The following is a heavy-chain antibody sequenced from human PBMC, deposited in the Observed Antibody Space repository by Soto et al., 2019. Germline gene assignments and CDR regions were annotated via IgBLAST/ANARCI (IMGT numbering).Heavy chain of an antibody. CDR3: ARLYYGDRAFF. V-gene: IGHV4-39*01. D-gene: IGHD4-17*01. Sequence: PSETLSLTCTVSGGSISSSSYYWGWIRQPPGKGLEWIGSIYYSGSTYYNPSLKSRVTISVDTSKNQFSLKLSSVTAADTAVYYCARLYYGDRAFFWGQGTLVTVSS. J-gene: IGHJ4*02. CDR1: GGSISSSSYY. CDR2: IYYSGST.